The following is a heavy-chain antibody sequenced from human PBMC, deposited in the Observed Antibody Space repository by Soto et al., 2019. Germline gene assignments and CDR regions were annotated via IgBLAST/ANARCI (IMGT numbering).Heavy chain of an antibody. Sequence: GGSLRLACTASGFTFGDYAMSWFRQAPGKGLEWVGFIRSKAYGGTTEYAASVKGRFTISRDDSKSIAYLQMNSLKTEDTAVYYCTTTVTTFDWFDPWGQGTLVTVSS. D-gene: IGHD4-17*01. J-gene: IGHJ5*02. CDR3: TTTVTTFDWFDP. CDR1: GFTFGDYA. CDR2: IRSKAYGGTT. V-gene: IGHV3-49*03.